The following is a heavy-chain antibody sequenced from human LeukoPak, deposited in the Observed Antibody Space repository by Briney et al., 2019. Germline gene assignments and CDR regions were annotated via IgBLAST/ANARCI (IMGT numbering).Heavy chain of an antibody. CDR1: SNTFVTYG. CDR2: ISPNNGNT. V-gene: IGHV1-18*01. D-gene: IGHD1-26*01. CDR3: ARVTTVGATKDFDP. J-gene: IGHJ5*02. Sequence: APVKVSCKASSNTFVTYGISWVRQAPGHGLEWMGWISPNNGNTNYAQKFRGRVTMTRDTSTSTAYMELRSLRSDDAAVYYCARVTTVGATKDFDPWGQGTLVTVSP.